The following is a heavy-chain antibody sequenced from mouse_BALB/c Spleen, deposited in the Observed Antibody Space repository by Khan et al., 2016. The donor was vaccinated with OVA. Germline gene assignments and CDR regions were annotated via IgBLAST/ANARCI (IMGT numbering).Heavy chain of an antibody. V-gene: IGHV1-26*01. CDR2: VNPNTGGS. CDR3: ARGYGFFAY. J-gene: IGHJ3*01. Sequence: VQLKQSGPDLVKPGASVKISCKASGYSFTLYYMTWVKQSHGKSLEWIGRVNPNTGGSDYNQEFKGKAILTVDKSSNTAYMELHSLTSEDSAVYCCARGYGFFAYWGQGTLGTVSA. CDR1: GYSFTLYY. D-gene: IGHD1-2*01.